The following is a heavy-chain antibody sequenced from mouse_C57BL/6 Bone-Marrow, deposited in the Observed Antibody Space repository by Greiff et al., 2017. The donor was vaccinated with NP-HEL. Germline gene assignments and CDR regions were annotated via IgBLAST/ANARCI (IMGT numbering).Heavy chain of an antibody. Sequence: QVTLKVSGPELVKPGASVKISCKASGYAFSSSWMNWVKQRPGKGLEWIGRIYPGDGDTNYNGKFKGKATLTADKSSSTAYMQLSSLTSEDSAVYFCARDYFDYWGQGTTLTVSS. V-gene: IGHV1-82*01. CDR1: GYAFSSSW. J-gene: IGHJ2*01. CDR3: ARDYFDY. CDR2: IYPGDGDT.